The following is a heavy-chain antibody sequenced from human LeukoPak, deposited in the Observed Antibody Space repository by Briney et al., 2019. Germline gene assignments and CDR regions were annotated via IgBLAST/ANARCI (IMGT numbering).Heavy chain of an antibody. V-gene: IGHV4-4*02. CDR1: GASISSTYW. CDR3: ATRATDGPL. CDR2: IHDSGST. J-gene: IGHJ4*02. D-gene: IGHD5-24*01. Sequence: SETLSLTCAVSGASISSTYWSTWVRQRPGKGLEWIGEIHDSGSTNYNPSLKSRVTISVDKSKKQFSLNLTSVTAADTAVYYCATRATDGPLWGQGTLVTVSS.